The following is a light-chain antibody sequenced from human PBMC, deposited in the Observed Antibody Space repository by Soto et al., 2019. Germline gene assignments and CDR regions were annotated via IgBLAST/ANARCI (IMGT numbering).Light chain of an antibody. Sequence: DIEMTQSPASLSASVGDRVTISCRTSQTINNNLNWYQQRPGKAPKLLIYSSSSLMSGVPPRFSGSGSGTDFTLTISSLQPEDFATYFCQRTYITPITFGQGTRLDIK. CDR2: SSS. CDR1: QTINNN. CDR3: QRTYITPIT. J-gene: IGKJ5*01. V-gene: IGKV1-39*01.